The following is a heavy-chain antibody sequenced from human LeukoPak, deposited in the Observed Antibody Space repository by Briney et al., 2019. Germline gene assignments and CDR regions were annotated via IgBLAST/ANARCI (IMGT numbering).Heavy chain of an antibody. CDR2: IYHSGIT. D-gene: IGHD6-19*01. CDR3: ARFHRAVAGTGVFDY. Sequence: PSETLSLTSALSGYSISSGYYWGWTPQPPGKGLEWIGSIYHSGITYYNPSLKSRVTISVDTSKNQFSLKLSAVTAADTAVYYCARFHRAVAGTGVFDYWGQGTLVTVSS. J-gene: IGHJ4*02. CDR1: GYSISSGYY. V-gene: IGHV4-38-2*01.